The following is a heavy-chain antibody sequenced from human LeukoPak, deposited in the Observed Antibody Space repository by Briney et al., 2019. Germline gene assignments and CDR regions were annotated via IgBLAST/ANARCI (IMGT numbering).Heavy chain of an antibody. CDR1: GFTFDDYA. CDR3: AKDIDGSGSYSPFDY. J-gene: IGHJ4*02. Sequence: GGSLRLSCAASGFTFDDYAMHWVRQAPGKGLEWVSGISWNSGSIGYADSVKGRFTISRDNAKNSLYLQMNSLRAEDTALYYCAKDIDGSGSYSPFDYRGQGTLVTVSS. CDR2: ISWNSGSI. V-gene: IGHV3-9*01. D-gene: IGHD3-10*01.